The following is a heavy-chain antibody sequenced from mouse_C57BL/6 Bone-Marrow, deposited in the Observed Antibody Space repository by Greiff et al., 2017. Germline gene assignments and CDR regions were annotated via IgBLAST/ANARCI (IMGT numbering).Heavy chain of an antibody. D-gene: IGHD4-1*01. CDR2: TWSGGST. CDR3: AKNGKGYFDY. CDR1: GFSLTSYG. V-gene: IGHV2-4*01. Sequence: QVQLKESGPGLVQPSQSLSITCTVSGFSLTSYGVHWVRQPPGKGLEWLGVTWSGGSTDYNAAFISRLSISKDNSKSQVFFKMNSLQADDTAIYYCAKNGKGYFDYWGQGTTLTVSS. J-gene: IGHJ2*01.